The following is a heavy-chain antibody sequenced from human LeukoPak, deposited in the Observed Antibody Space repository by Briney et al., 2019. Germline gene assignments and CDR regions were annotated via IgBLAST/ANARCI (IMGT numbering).Heavy chain of an antibody. J-gene: IGHJ4*02. Sequence: PSETLSLTCAVSGGSISSGGYSWSWIRQPPGKGLEWIGYIPHSGSTYYKASLKSRVTISVDRSNNQFSLKVTSVTAADTAVYYCARGDYGDYDWWGQGTLVTVSS. D-gene: IGHD4-17*01. CDR2: IPHSGST. CDR3: ARGDYGDYDW. V-gene: IGHV4-30-2*01. CDR1: GGSISSGGYS.